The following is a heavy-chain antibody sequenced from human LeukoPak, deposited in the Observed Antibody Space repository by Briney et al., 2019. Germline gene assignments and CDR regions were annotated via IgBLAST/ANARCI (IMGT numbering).Heavy chain of an antibody. Sequence: GGSLRLSCAASGFTFSSYAMSWVRQAPGKGLELVSAISGSGGSTYYADSVKGRFTISRDNSKNTLYLQMNSLRAEDTAVYYCAKDRERRGSSNFDYWGQGTLVTVSS. J-gene: IGHJ4*02. D-gene: IGHD1-26*01. CDR3: AKDRERRGSSNFDY. CDR1: GFTFSSYA. V-gene: IGHV3-23*01. CDR2: ISGSGGST.